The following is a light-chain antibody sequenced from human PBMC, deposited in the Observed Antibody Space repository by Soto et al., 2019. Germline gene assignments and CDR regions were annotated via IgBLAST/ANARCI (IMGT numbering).Light chain of an antibody. V-gene: IGKV3-20*01. CDR2: GAS. Sequence: EIVLTQSPGTLSLSPGERATLSYRASQSFSSSYLAWYQQKPGQAPRLLIYGASSRATGIPDRFSGSGSGTDFTLTISRLEPEDFAVYYCQQYGSSPQYTFGQGTKLEIK. J-gene: IGKJ2*01. CDR3: QQYGSSPQYT. CDR1: QSFSSSY.